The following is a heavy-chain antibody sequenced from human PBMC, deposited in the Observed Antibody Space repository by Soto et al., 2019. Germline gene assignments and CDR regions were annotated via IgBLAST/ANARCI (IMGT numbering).Heavy chain of an antibody. CDR1: GFPFSSYW. D-gene: IGHD1-26*01. J-gene: IGHJ5*02. V-gene: IGHV3-7*01. Sequence: DVQLVESGGGLVQPGGSLRLSCAASGFPFSSYWMSWVRQAPGKGPEWVASIKQDGSEKHYMDSVKGRFTISKDNAKDSLYLQMNNLRAEDTGGYYCAREVLATFDPWGQGTQVTVSS. CDR3: AREVLATFDP. CDR2: IKQDGSEK.